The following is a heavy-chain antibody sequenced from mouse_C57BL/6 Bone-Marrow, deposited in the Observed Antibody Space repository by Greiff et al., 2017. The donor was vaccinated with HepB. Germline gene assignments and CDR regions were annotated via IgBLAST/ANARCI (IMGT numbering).Heavy chain of an antibody. Sequence: EVQLVESEGGLVQPGSSMKLSCTASGFTFTDYYMAWVRQVPEKGLEWVANINHDGSSTYYLDPLKSRFIISRDNAKNLLYLQMSSLKAEDAAAYYCARDLDYFDYWGQGTTLTVSS. J-gene: IGHJ2*01. V-gene: IGHV5-16*01. CDR2: INHDGSST. CDR1: GFTFTDYY. CDR3: ARDLDYFDY.